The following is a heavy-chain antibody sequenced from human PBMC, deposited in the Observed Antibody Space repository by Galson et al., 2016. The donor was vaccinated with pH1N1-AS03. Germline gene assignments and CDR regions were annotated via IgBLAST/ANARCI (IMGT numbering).Heavy chain of an antibody. CDR2: ISYDGSNK. V-gene: IGHV3-30-3*01. D-gene: IGHD4-17*01. Sequence: SLRLSCAASGFTFSDFAMHWVRQAPGKGLDWVAVISYDGSNKYYEDSVKGRFTISRDNSKSTLYLQMNSLTVEDTAVYYCAKGHGDYLGNYFDYWGQGTLVTVSS. CDR1: GFTFSDFA. J-gene: IGHJ4*02. CDR3: AKGHGDYLGNYFDY.